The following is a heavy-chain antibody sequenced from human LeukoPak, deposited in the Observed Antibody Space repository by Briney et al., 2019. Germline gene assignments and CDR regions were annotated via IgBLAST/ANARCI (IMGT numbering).Heavy chain of an antibody. Sequence: SATLSLTCTVSGGSINSYYWSWIRQPAGKGPEWIGRIYSLGTTNYNPSLKSRVTMSVDTSKNQFSLRLTSVTAADTAVYYCARGPTTVFAFDIWGQGTMVTVSS. CDR2: IYSLGTT. CDR1: GGSINSYY. J-gene: IGHJ3*02. CDR3: ARGPTTVFAFDI. V-gene: IGHV4-4*07. D-gene: IGHD4-17*01.